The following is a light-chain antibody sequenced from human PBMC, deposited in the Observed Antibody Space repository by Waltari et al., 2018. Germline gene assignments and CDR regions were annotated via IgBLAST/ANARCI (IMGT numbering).Light chain of an antibody. CDR3: QQYNDWPLT. J-gene: IGKJ4*01. V-gene: IGKV3D-15*01. Sequence: EIVMMQSPATLSVSPGEGATLSCRASQSVHSRLAWYQQKPGQTPRLLIYGASTRATGIPDRFSGSGSETEFTLTISSLQSEDFAVYYCQQYNDWPLTFGGGTKVEIK. CDR2: GAS. CDR1: QSVHSR.